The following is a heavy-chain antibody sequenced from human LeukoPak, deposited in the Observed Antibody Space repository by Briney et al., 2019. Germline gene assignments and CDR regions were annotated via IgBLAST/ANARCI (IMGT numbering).Heavy chain of an antibody. Sequence: GGSLRLSCAASAFPFSGYYMSWIRQAPGKGLEWVSYISSDGSTRFYSDSVKGRFTISRDNAKNSLYLQMNSLSAEDAALYYCAICLWLNTMVVGCGAFDIWGQGTMVTVSS. CDR1: AFPFSGYY. V-gene: IGHV3-11*04. CDR3: AICLWLNTMVVGCGAFDI. CDR2: ISSDGSTR. D-gene: IGHD3-22*01. J-gene: IGHJ3*02.